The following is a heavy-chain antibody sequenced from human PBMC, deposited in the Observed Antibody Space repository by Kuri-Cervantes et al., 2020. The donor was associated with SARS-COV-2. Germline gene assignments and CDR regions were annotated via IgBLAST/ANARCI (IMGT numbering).Heavy chain of an antibody. CDR1: GFPVASNY. CDR2: IYSGGST. J-gene: IGHJ6*02. Sequence: GESLKISCAASGFPVASNYINWVRQAPEKGLEWVSSIYSGGSTHYAESLKGRFTISRDTSKNTVYLQMNSLRGEDTGVYYCARDLIFSTCDTPDYYGMDVWGQGTTVTVSS. CDR3: ARDLIFSTCDTPDYYGMDV. V-gene: IGHV3-66*01. D-gene: IGHD2-15*01.